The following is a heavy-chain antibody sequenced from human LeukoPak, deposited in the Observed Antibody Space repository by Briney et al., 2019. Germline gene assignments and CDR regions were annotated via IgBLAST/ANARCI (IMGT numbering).Heavy chain of an antibody. J-gene: IGHJ5*02. Sequence: GGSLRLSCAASGFTFSSYAMSWVRQAPGKGLEWVSAISGSGGSTYYADSVKGRFTISRDNSKNTLYLQMNSLRAEDTAVYYCANARGLWFGDLWFDPWGQGTLVTVSS. V-gene: IGHV3-23*01. CDR2: ISGSGGST. D-gene: IGHD3-10*01. CDR3: ANARGLWFGDLWFDP. CDR1: GFTFSSYA.